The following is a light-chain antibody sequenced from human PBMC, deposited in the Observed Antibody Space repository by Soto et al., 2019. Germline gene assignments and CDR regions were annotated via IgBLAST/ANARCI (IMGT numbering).Light chain of an antibody. CDR3: QHRSEWPVS. V-gene: IGKV3-11*01. Sequence: EIVLTQSPATLSFSPGARATLACRASQSVSSSLAWYQQKPGQAPRLLISDASNWATGIPARFSGSGSGTDFTLTISSLEPEEFAVYYCQHRSEWPVSVGQGTRLETK. CDR2: DAS. J-gene: IGKJ5*01. CDR1: QSVSSS.